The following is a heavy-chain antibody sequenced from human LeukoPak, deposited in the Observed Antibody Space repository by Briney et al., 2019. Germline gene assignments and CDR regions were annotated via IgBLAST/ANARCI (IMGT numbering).Heavy chain of an antibody. D-gene: IGHD3-10*01. V-gene: IGHV3-30*18. Sequence: GGSLRLSCAASGFTFSSYGMHWVRQAPGKGLEWVAVISYDGSNKYYADSVKGRFTISRDNSKNTLYLQTNSLRAEDTAVYYCTKDLLSGSGSYGTFDYWGQGTLVTVSS. CDR3: TKDLLSGSGSYGTFDY. CDR1: GFTFSSYG. J-gene: IGHJ4*02. CDR2: ISYDGSNK.